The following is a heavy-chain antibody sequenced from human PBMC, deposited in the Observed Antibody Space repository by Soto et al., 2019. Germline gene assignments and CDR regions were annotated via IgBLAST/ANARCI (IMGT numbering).Heavy chain of an antibody. CDR2: IYYAGST. Sequence: SETLSLTCTVSGGSISSYYWSWIRQPPGRGLEWIGFIYYAGSTKYNPSLNSRVTISVDTSKNQFSLKLSSVTAADTAVYYCARDQVPAALLRWFDPWGQGTLVTVSS. D-gene: IGHD2-2*01. J-gene: IGHJ5*02. CDR1: GGSISSYY. CDR3: ARDQVPAALLRWFDP. V-gene: IGHV4-59*01.